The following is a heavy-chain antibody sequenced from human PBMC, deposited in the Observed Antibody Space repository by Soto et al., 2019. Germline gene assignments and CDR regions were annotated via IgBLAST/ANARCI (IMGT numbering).Heavy chain of an antibody. V-gene: IGHV4-34*01. CDR2: INHSGRV. J-gene: IGHJ5*01. CDR3: STRAYDTNGYYRFDP. D-gene: IGHD3-22*01. CDR1: GGPFSGHS. Sequence: PSETLSPTCAVYGGPFSGHSWTWIRQSPGKGLEWIGDINHSGRVNYSPSLKSRVTISLYTSKNQFSLTLSAVTAADTSMYYCSTRAYDTNGYYRFDPWGQGTLVTVSS.